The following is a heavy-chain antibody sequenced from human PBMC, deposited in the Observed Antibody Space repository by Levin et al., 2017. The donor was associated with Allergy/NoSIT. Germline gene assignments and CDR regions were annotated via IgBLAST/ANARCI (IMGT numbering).Heavy chain of an antibody. CDR1: GFSLTTSGVS. CDR2: IYWDDDK. V-gene: IGHV2-5*02. Sequence: SGPTLVKPTQTLTLTCTFSGFSLTTSGVSVAWIRQPPGKAFEWLALIYWDDDKRYSPSLKNRLSITKDTSKNQVVLTMTDMDHVDTATYYCAHSFFFAAYSNAVTPPPIAFDYWGQGALVTVSS. J-gene: IGHJ4*02. D-gene: IGHD2-15*01. CDR3: AHSFFFAAYSNAVTPPPIAFDY.